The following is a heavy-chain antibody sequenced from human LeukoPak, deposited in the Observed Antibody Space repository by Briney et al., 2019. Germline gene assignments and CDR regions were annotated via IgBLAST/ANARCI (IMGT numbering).Heavy chain of an antibody. V-gene: IGHV1-2*02. J-gene: IGHJ4*02. Sequence: GASVKVSCKTSGFTFTGYYMHWVRQAPGQGLEWMGWTNLNSGGTNYAQKFQGRVTMTRDTSISTAYMELSRLRSDDTAVYYCARVQRYNWNYHFDYWGQGTLVTVSS. CDR3: ARVQRYNWNYHFDY. D-gene: IGHD1-7*01. CDR1: GFTFTGYY. CDR2: TNLNSGGT.